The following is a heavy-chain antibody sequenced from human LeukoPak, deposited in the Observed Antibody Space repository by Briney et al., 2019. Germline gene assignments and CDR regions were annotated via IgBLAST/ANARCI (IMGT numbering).Heavy chain of an antibody. CDR2: TLYDGSNK. CDR3: AKPEVPYYYGSGSYYFDY. J-gene: IGHJ4*02. D-gene: IGHD3-10*01. CDR1: GFTFSSYG. Sequence: GGSLRLSCAASGFTFSSYGMHWVRQAPGKGLEWVAVTLYDGSNKYYADSVKGRFTISRDNSKNTLYLQMNSLRAENTAVYYCAKPEVPYYYGSGSYYFDYWGQGTLVTVSS. V-gene: IGHV3-30*18.